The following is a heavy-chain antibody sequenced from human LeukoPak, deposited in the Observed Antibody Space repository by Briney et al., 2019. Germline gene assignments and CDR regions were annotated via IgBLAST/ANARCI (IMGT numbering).Heavy chain of an antibody. CDR2: IYYSGSP. D-gene: IGHD1-14*01. CDR3: ARQTIGNRYGGNAFDI. V-gene: IGHV4-39*01. J-gene: IGHJ3*02. CDR1: GDAISRTYYY. Sequence: SETLSLTCTISGDAISRTYYYWGWLRQPPGKGLEWIASIYYSGSPYYKPSLKSRVTLSLDTSRNQFSLKVTSVTAADTAVYYCARQTIGNRYGGNAFDIWGQGTVVTVSS.